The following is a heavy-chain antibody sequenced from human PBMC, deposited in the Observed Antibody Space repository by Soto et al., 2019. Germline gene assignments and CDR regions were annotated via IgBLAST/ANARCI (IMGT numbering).Heavy chain of an antibody. V-gene: IGHV3-74*01. CDR1: GFTFSSYW. CDR3: ARDYLRDYSNFDY. D-gene: IGHD4-17*01. J-gene: IGHJ4*02. CDR2: INSDGSST. Sequence: EVQLVESGGGLVQPGGSLRLSCAASGFTFSSYWMHWVRRAPGKGLVWVSRINSDGSSTSYADSVKGRFTISRDNAKNTLYLKMISLRAEDTAVYYCARDYLRDYSNFDYWGQGTLVTVSS.